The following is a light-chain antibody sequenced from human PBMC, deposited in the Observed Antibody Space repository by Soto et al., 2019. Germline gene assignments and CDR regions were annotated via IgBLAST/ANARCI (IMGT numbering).Light chain of an antibody. CDR1: SSDVGGYNF. V-gene: IGLV2-14*01. CDR2: EVN. J-gene: IGLJ1*01. Sequence: QSVLTQPASVSGSPGQSITISCTGTSSDVGGYNFVSWYQQYPGKAPKLIIFEVNNRPSGISSRFSGSKSGNTASLTISGLQAEDEADYYCCSYAGSYTWVFGSGTKVTVL. CDR3: CSYAGSYTWV.